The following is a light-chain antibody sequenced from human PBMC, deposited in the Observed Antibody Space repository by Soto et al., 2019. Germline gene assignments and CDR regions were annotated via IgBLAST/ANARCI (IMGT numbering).Light chain of an antibody. J-gene: IGKJ1*01. CDR3: LQDFKYPRT. Sequence: DIQMTQSPSTLSASVGDTLIITCRASESIDNWLAWYQQKPGKAPKLLLFAASTLVGGVPSRFSGRGSGTDFTLTISSLQADDFATYYCLQDFKYPRTFGQGTKVEIK. CDR1: ESIDNW. V-gene: IGKV1-5*01. CDR2: AAS.